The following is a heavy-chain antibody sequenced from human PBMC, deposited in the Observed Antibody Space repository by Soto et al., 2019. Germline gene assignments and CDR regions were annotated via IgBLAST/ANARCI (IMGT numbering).Heavy chain of an antibody. CDR2: LAYDGSEK. Sequence: VQLVESGGGVVQPGGSLRLSCAGSGFTFSNSGMHWVRQAPGKGLEWVAVLAYDGSEKYYADSVKGRFTISRDNSKNTLYLQMNSLRVEDTAVYYCVRFFDYYGMDVWGQGTTVTVSS. D-gene: IGHD3-3*01. J-gene: IGHJ6*02. CDR3: VRFFDYYGMDV. CDR1: GFTFSNSG. V-gene: IGHV3-30*03.